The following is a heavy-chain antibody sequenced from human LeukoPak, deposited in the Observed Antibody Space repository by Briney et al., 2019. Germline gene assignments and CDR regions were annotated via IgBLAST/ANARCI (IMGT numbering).Heavy chain of an antibody. CDR1: GGSISSGDYY. J-gene: IGHJ4*02. CDR3: VPDLLWSGNSFDY. Sequence: SQTLSLTCTVSGGSISSGDYYWSWIRQPPGKGLEWIGSIYYSGSTYYNPSLKSRVTISVDRSKNQFSLKLSSVTAADTALYYCVPDLLWSGNSFDYWGQGTLVTVSS. CDR2: IYYSGST. V-gene: IGHV4-30-4*01. D-gene: IGHD2-2*01.